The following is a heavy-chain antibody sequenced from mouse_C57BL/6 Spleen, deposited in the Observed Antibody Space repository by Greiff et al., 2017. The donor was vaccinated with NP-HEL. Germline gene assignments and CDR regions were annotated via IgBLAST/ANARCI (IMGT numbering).Heavy chain of an antibody. Sequence: VQLQESGAELVKPGASVTISCKASGYAFSSYWMNWVKQRPGKGLEWIGQIYPGDGDTNYNGKFKGKATLTADKSSSTAYMQLSSLTSEDSAVYFCARRGGITTVEFAYWGQGTLVTVSA. D-gene: IGHD1-1*01. CDR3: ARRGGITTVEFAY. V-gene: IGHV1-80*01. CDR2: IYPGDGDT. CDR1: GYAFSSYW. J-gene: IGHJ3*01.